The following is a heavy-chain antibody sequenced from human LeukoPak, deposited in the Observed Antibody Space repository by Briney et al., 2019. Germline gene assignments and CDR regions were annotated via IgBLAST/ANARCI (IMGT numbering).Heavy chain of an antibody. CDR3: ARDPAQYCGGDRPSDAFDI. J-gene: IGHJ3*02. CDR1: GGSISSGSYY. D-gene: IGHD2-21*02. CDR2: IYTSGST. V-gene: IGHV4-61*02. Sequence: PSETLSLTCTVSGGSISSGSYYWSWIRQPAGKGLEWIGRIYTSGSTNYNPSLKSRVTISVDTSKNQFSLKLSSVTAADTAVYYCARDPAQYCGGDRPSDAFDIWGQGTMVTVSS.